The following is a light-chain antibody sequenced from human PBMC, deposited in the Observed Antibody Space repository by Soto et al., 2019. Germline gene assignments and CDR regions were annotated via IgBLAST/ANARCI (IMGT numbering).Light chain of an antibody. Sequence: DIQLTQSPSFLSASVVDRVSITCRASQGISNYLAWYQQKPGKAPKLLIYAASTLQSGIPSRFSGSGSGTEFTLTISSLQPEDFATYYCQRVNTYPMTFGQGTRLEIK. J-gene: IGKJ5*01. V-gene: IGKV1-9*01. CDR2: AAS. CDR3: QRVNTYPMT. CDR1: QGISNY.